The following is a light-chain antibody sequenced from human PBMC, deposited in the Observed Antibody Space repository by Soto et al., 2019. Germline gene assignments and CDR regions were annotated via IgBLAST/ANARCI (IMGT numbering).Light chain of an antibody. CDR3: QQRSNWWIT. J-gene: IGKJ5*01. V-gene: IGKV3-11*01. Sequence: EIVMTQSPATLSVSPWERATLSCRASQSVSSYLAWYQQKPGQAPRLLIYDASNRATGIPARFSGSGSGTDFTLTISSLEPEDFAVYYCQQRSNWWITFGQGTRLEI. CDR2: DAS. CDR1: QSVSSY.